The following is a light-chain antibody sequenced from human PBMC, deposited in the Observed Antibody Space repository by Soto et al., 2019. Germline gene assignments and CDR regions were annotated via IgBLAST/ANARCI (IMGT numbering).Light chain of an antibody. V-gene: IGLV1-40*01. CDR1: SSNIGAGYD. CDR3: QSYDSTLSARYV. CDR2: GNI. J-gene: IGLJ1*01. Sequence: QSALTQPPSVSGAPGQRGTISFTGSSSNIGAGYDVHWYQQRPGTAPKLLIFGNINRPSGVPDRFSGSKSGIAASLAITGLQAEDEGDYYCQSYDSTLSARYVFGTGTKV.